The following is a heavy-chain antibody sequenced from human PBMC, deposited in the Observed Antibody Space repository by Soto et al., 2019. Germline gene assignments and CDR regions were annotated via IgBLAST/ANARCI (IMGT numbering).Heavy chain of an antibody. CDR2: IHPSGDTK. V-gene: IGHV1-46*02. J-gene: IGHJ4*02. CDR1: GYTFQNYH. CDR3: ARDLWGSWTVDY. Sequence: QVQPVQSGAEVKEPGASVKVSCKASGYTFQNYHMHWVRQAPGQGLEWMGIIHPSGDTKTYAQRFQGRLAMTRDTSTSTAYMELSSLTSEDTAVYFCARDLWGSWTVDYWGQGTLVTVSS. D-gene: IGHD3-16*01.